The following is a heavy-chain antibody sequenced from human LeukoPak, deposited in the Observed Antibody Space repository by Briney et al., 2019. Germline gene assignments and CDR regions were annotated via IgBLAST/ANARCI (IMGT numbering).Heavy chain of an antibody. Sequence: ASVKVSCKASGYTFTGYYMHWVRQAPGQGLEWMGWINPNSGGTNYAQKFQGRVTMTRDTSISTAYMELSRLRSDDTAVYYCARRGGVGYSYGYDYWGQGTLVTASS. J-gene: IGHJ4*02. CDR2: INPNSGGT. D-gene: IGHD5-18*01. V-gene: IGHV1-2*02. CDR3: ARRGGVGYSYGYDY. CDR1: GYTFTGYY.